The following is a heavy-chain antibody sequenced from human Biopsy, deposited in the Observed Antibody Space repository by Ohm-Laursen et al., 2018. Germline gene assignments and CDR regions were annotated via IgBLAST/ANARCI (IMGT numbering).Heavy chain of an antibody. V-gene: IGHV4-39*01. CDR2: IYHTGIS. CDR3: ARHSFGSGRDF. J-gene: IGHJ4*02. CDR1: DGSISNIINY. Sequence: SETLSLTCTVTDGSISNIINYWGWIRQPLGKGLEWLGSIYHTGISDHNPSLKSRVTISVDTSNTHFSLKLSSLTAADTAVHYCARHSFGSGRDFWGQGTLVTVSS. D-gene: IGHD3-10*01.